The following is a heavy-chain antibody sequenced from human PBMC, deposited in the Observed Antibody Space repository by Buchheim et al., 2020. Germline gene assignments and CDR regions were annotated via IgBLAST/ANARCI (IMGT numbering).Heavy chain of an antibody. D-gene: IGHD4-17*01. Sequence: QVQLVESGGGVVQPGRSLRLSCAASGFTFSSYGMHWVRQAPGKGLEWVAVIWYDGSNKYYADSVKGRFTISRYNSKNTLYLQMNSLRAEDTAVYYCARDYSTVTTRFIDYWGQGTL. V-gene: IGHV3-33*01. J-gene: IGHJ4*02. CDR2: IWYDGSNK. CDR3: ARDYSTVTTRFIDY. CDR1: GFTFSSYG.